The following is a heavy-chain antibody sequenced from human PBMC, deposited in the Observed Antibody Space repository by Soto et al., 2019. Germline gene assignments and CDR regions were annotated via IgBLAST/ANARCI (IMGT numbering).Heavy chain of an antibody. V-gene: IGHV4-61*08. CDR1: GGSISSGGYY. CDR3: ARCEGYSYESYYYYGMDV. CDR2: IYYSGST. Sequence: SETLSLTCTVSGGSISSGGYYWSWIRQPPGKGLEWIGYIYYSGSTNYNPSLKSRVTISVDTSKNQFSLKLSSVTAADTAVYYCARCEGYSYESYYYYGMDVWGQGTTVTVSS. J-gene: IGHJ6*02. D-gene: IGHD5-18*01.